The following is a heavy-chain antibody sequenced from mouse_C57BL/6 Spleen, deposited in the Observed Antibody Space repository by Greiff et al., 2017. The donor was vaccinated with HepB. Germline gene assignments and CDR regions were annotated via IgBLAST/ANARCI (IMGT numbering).Heavy chain of an antibody. CDR3: ARNYGRDFDV. D-gene: IGHD1-1*01. CDR1: GYAFTNYL. V-gene: IGHV1-54*01. Sequence: VKLQQSGAELVRPGTSVKVSCKASGYAFTNYLIEWVKQRPGQGLEWIGVINPGSGGTNYNEKFKGKATLTADKSSSTAYMQLSSLTSEDSAVYFCARNYGRDFDVWGTGTTVTVSS. CDR2: INPGSGGT. J-gene: IGHJ1*03.